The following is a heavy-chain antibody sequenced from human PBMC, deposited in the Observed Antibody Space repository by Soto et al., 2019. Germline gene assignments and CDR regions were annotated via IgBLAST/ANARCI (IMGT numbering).Heavy chain of an antibody. J-gene: IGHJ4*02. CDR1: GFTFSSYG. V-gene: IGHV3-30*18. CDR2: ISYDGSNK. Sequence: PGGSLRLSCAASGFTFSSYGMHWVRQAPGQGLERVAVISYDGSNKYYADSVKGRFTISRDNSKNTLYLQMNSLRAEDTAVYYCAKAPYSSSWYRTKDYWGQGTLVTVSS. D-gene: IGHD6-13*01. CDR3: AKAPYSSSWYRTKDY.